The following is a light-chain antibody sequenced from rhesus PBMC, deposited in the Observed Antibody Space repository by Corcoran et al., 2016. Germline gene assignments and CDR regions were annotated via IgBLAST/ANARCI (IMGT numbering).Light chain of an antibody. CDR3: SSYASDGTFV. J-gene: IGLJ1*01. CDR2: EVS. V-gene: IGLV2-13*03. Sequence: QAAPTQSPSVSGSPGQSLTISCTGTSSDIGGSTRVSWYQQHPGKAPKLMIYEVSKRPSGVADRFSGYKSGNTASLTISGLQAEDEADYYCSSYASDGTFVFGAGTRLTVL. CDR1: SSDIGGSTR.